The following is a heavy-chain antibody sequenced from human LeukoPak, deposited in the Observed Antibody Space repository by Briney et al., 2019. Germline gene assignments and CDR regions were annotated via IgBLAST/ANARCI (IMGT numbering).Heavy chain of an antibody. CDR3: ARGGVSWAASDV. D-gene: IGHD7-27*01. CDR1: GFSFSTSW. V-gene: IGHV3-7*05. J-gene: IGHJ3*01. CDR2: IKEDGSEK. Sequence: GGSLRLSCVASGFSFSTSWMSWVRQAPGKGPEWEANIKEDGSEKSYVDSVKGRFTISRDNAKNSLYLEMDSLRVEDTAVYSCARGGVSWAASDVWGQGTMVTVSS.